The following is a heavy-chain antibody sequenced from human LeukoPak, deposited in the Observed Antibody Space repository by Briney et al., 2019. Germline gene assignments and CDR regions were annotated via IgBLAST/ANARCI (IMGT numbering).Heavy chain of an antibody. V-gene: IGHV4-34*01. CDR2: INHSGST. CDR3: ARGVVAALYYYYYYMDV. Sequence: SETLSPTCAVYGGSFSGYYWSWIRQPPGKGLEWIGEINHSGSTNYNPSLKSRVTISVDTSKNQFSLKLSSVTAADTAMYYCARGVVAALYYYYYYMDVWGKGTTVTVSS. CDR1: GGSFSGYY. J-gene: IGHJ6*03. D-gene: IGHD6-19*01.